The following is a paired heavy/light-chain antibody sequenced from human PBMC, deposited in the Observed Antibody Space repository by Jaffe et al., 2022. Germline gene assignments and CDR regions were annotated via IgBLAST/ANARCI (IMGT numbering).Light chain of an antibody. J-gene: IGLJ3*02. V-gene: IGLV1-40*01. CDR1: SSNIGAGYD. CDR3: QSYDSSLSTV. Sequence: QSVLTQPPSVSGAPGQRVTISCTGSSSNIGAGYDVHWYQQLPGTAPKLLIYGNSNRPSGVPDRFSGSKSGTSASLAITGLQAEDEADYYCQSYDSSLSTVFGGGTKLTVL. CDR2: GNS.
Heavy chain of an antibody. CDR1: GFSLSTSGVG. Sequence: QITLKESGPTLVKPTQTLTLTCTFSGFSLSTSGVGVGWIRQPPGKALEWLALIYWNDDKRYSPSLKSRLTITKDTSKNQVVLTMTNMDPVDTATYYCAHAISRITIFGVVIIPQGWFDPWGQGTLVTVSS. D-gene: IGHD3-3*01. CDR2: IYWNDDK. V-gene: IGHV2-5*01. CDR3: AHAISRITIFGVVIIPQGWFDP. J-gene: IGHJ5*02.